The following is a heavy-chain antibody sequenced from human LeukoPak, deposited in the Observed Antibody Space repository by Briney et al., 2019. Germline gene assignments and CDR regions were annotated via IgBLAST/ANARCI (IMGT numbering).Heavy chain of an antibody. CDR3: ARDFTGSPPYYESLFDP. CDR1: GFTFSSYA. J-gene: IGHJ5*02. CDR2: ISSSGSTI. D-gene: IGHD3-22*01. V-gene: IGHV3-48*04. Sequence: GGSLRLSCAASGFTFSSYAMSWVRQAPGKGLEWVSYISSSGSTIYYADSVKGRFTISRDSAKNSLYLQMNSLRAEDTAVYYCARDFTGSPPYYESLFDPWGQGTLVTVSS.